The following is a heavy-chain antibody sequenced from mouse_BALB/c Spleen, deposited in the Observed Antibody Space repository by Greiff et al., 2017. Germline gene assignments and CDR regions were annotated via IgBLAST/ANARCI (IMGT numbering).Heavy chain of an antibody. J-gene: IGHJ2*01. CDR2: IDPANGNT. CDR3: ARASYYFDY. V-gene: IGHV14-3*02. Sequence: EVKLMESGAELVKPGASVKLSCTASGFNIKDTYMHWVKQRPEQGLEWIGRIDPANGNTKYDPKFQGKATITADTSSNTAYLQLSSLTSEDTAVYYCARASYYFDYWGQGTTLTVSS. CDR1: GFNIKDTY.